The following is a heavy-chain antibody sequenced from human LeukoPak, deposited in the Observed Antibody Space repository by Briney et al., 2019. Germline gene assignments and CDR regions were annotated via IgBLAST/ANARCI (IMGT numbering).Heavy chain of an antibody. CDR1: GGTFSSYA. J-gene: IGHJ6*02. V-gene: IGHV1-69*13. D-gene: IGHD4-11*01. CDR3: TRVNTVRLPPNYYYYYGMDV. Sequence: SVKVSCKASGGTFSSYAISWVRQAPGQGLEWMGGIIPIFGTANYAQKFQGRVTITADESTSTAYMELSSLRSEDTAVYYCTRVNTVRLPPNYYYYYGMDVWGQGTTVTVSS. CDR2: IIPIFGTA.